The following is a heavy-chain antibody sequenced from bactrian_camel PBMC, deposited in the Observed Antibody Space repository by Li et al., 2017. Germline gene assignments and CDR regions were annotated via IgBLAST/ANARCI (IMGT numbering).Heavy chain of an antibody. D-gene: IGHD1*01. CDR1: GDIYSSNY. V-gene: IGHV3S53*01. CDR2: IGAYDSTT. J-gene: IGHJ6*01. Sequence: VQLVESGGGSVQAGGSLRLSCTASGDIYSSNYWAWFRQAPGKEREGVAVIGAYDSTTLYSDSVKGRFTISQDNTKNTVYLQMNDLTPEDTAMYFCATGWGDIIQIGPCFRYWAQGTQVTVS. CDR3: ATGWGDIIQIGPCFRY.